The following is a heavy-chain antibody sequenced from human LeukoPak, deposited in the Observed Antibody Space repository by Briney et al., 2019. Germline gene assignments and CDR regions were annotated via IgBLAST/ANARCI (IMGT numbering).Heavy chain of an antibody. D-gene: IGHD2-2*01. V-gene: IGHV4-59*08. CDR3: ARLVHCTSSSCQTPYYMDV. Sequence: PSETVSLTCTVSGGSISSYYWSWIRQPPGKGLEWIGYIYYSGSTYYNPSLKSRVTISVDTSKNQFSLKLSSGTAADTAVYYCARLVHCTSSSCQTPYYMDVWGKGTTVTVSS. CDR2: IYYSGST. CDR1: GGSISSYY. J-gene: IGHJ6*03.